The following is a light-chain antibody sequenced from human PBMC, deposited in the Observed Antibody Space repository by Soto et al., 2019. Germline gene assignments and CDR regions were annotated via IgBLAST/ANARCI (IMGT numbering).Light chain of an antibody. CDR2: DAS. Sequence: DIQMTQSPSSLSASVGDRVTIACQASQDISNYLHWYQQKPGKAPKLLIYDASNLETGVPSRFSGSGSGTEFTLTISSLQPDDFATYYCQQYNSYWTFGQGTKVDIK. CDR3: QQYNSYWT. V-gene: IGKV1-33*01. CDR1: QDISNY. J-gene: IGKJ1*01.